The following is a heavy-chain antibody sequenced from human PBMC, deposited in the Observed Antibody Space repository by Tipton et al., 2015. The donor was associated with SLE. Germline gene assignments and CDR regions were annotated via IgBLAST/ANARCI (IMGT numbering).Heavy chain of an antibody. D-gene: IGHD5-18*01. V-gene: IGHV3-49*04. Sequence: SLRLSCTASGFTFGDYAMSWVRQAPGKGLEWVGFIRGKAYGATTEFAASVEGRFTISRDDSYSIAYLQMNSLKTEDTAVYYCTREILQGWYYFDYWGQGTLVTVSS. J-gene: IGHJ4*02. CDR1: GFTFGDYA. CDR2: IRGKAYGATT. CDR3: TREILQGWYYFDY.